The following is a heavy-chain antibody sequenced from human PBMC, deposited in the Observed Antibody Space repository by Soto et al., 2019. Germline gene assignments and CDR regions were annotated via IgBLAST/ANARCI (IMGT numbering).Heavy chain of an antibody. D-gene: IGHD6-6*01. CDR2: ISWNSDSI. CDR3: AKSNCGSSPVWYFFDY. V-gene: IGHV3-9*01. J-gene: IGHJ4*02. Sequence: EVQLVESGGGLVQPGRSLRLSCAASGFTFDDYALHWVRQAPGKGLEWVSGISWNSDSIGYADSVKGRFTISRDNAKNSLYLQMNSLRAEDTALYYCAKSNCGSSPVWYFFDYWGQGTLVTVSS. CDR1: GFTFDDYA.